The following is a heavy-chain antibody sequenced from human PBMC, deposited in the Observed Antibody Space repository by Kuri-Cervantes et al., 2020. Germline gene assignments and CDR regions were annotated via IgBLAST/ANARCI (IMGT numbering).Heavy chain of an antibody. CDR2: ISSSSSTI. Sequence: ETLSLTCAASGFTFSSYSMNWVRQAPGKGLEWVSYISSSSSTIYHADSVKGRFTISRDNAKNSLYLQMNSLRDEDTAVYYCASGADYGGILDYWGQGTLVTVSS. V-gene: IGHV3-48*02. CDR3: ASGADYGGILDY. D-gene: IGHD4-23*01. CDR1: GFTFSSYS. J-gene: IGHJ4*02.